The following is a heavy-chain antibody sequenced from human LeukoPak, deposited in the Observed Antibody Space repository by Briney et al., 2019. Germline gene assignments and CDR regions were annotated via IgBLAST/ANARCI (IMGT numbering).Heavy chain of an antibody. CDR1: GDSVSINSVT. CDR2: TYYRSTWYN. J-gene: IGHJ5*02. Sequence: SQTLSLTCAISGDSVSINSVTWNWIRQSPSRGLEWLGRTYYRSTWYNDYAVSVRGRITVNPDTSKNQISLHLNSVTPEDTAVYYCARRLTQYDCFDPWGQGILVTVS. V-gene: IGHV6-1*01. CDR3: ARRLTQYDCFDP. D-gene: IGHD2-2*01.